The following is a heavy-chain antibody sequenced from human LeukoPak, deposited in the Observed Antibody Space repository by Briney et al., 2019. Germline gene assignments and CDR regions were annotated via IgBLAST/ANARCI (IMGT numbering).Heavy chain of an antibody. Sequence: ASVKVSCKASGYTFTSYGISWERQAPGQGLEWMGWISAYNGNTNYAQKLQGRVTMTTDTSTSTAYMELRSLRSDDTAVYYCARASSIAARPTFDYWGQGTLVTVSS. D-gene: IGHD6-6*01. J-gene: IGHJ4*02. V-gene: IGHV1-18*01. CDR2: ISAYNGNT. CDR3: ARASSIAARPTFDY. CDR1: GYTFTSYG.